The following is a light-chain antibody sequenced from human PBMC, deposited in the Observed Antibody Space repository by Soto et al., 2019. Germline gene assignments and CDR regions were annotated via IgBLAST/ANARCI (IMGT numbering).Light chain of an antibody. CDR2: GAS. V-gene: IGKV3-15*01. CDR1: QSVSSN. Sequence: EIVRTQSPATLSVSPGERATLSCSASQSVSSNLAWYQHKPGQAPRLLIYGASTRATGIPARFSASGSGTEFSLTISSLQSEDFAVYYCQQYNNWPPKQYTFGQGTKLEIK. CDR3: QQYNNWPPKQYT. J-gene: IGKJ2*01.